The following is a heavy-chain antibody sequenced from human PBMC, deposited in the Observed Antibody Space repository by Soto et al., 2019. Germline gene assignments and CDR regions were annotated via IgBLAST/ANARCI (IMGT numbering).Heavy chain of an antibody. CDR3: ARTSYDSSGTAADP. J-gene: IGHJ5*02. Sequence: LSLTCTVSGGSISSGGYYWSWIRQHPGKGLEWIGYIYYSGSTYYNPSLKRRVTISVDTSKNQFSLKLSSVTAADTAVYYCARTSYDSSGTAADPWGQGTLVTVSS. CDR2: IYYSGST. V-gene: IGHV4-31*03. CDR1: GGSISSGGYY. D-gene: IGHD3-22*01.